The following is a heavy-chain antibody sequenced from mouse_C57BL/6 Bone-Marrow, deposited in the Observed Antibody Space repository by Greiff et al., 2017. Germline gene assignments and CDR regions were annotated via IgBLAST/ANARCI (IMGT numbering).Heavy chain of an antibody. D-gene: IGHD2-3*01. CDR2: IYPRSGNT. J-gene: IGHJ2*01. CDR1: GYTLTSYG. Sequence: VKLMESGAELARPGASVKLSCKASGYTLTSYGISWVKQRTGQGLEWIGEIYPRSGNTYYNEKFKGKATLTADKSSSTAYMELRSLTSEDSAVYFCALLMGYYFYFDYWGQGTTLTVSS. V-gene: IGHV1-81*01. CDR3: ALLMGYYFYFDY.